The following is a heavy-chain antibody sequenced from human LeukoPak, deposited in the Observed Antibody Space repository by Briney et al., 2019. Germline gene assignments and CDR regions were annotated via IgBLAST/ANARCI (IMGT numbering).Heavy chain of an antibody. J-gene: IGHJ4*02. D-gene: IGHD3-22*01. CDR2: INHSGST. CDR3: ARGPYYYDRSGHGYYFDY. Sequence: SETLSLTCAVYGGSFSGYYWSWIRQPPGKGLEWIGEINHSGSTNYNPSLKSRVAISVDTSKNQFSLKLSSVTAADMAVYYCARGPYYYDRSGHGYYFDYWGQGTLVTVSS. V-gene: IGHV4-34*01. CDR1: GGSFSGYY.